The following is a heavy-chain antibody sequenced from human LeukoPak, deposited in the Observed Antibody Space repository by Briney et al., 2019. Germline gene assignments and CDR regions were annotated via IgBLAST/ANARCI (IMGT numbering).Heavy chain of an antibody. CDR2: IGNKVSNYAT. CDR1: GFTFSGSA. CDR3: AGNYDSWTGLNY. J-gene: IGHJ4*02. Sequence: GGSLKLSCAASGFTFSGSAMHWVRQASGKGLEWVGHIGNKVSNYATEYAASLRGKFTISRDDSKDTAYLQVNSLKTEDTAVYYCAGNYDSWTGLNYWGQGTLVTVSS. D-gene: IGHD3-3*01. V-gene: IGHV3-73*01.